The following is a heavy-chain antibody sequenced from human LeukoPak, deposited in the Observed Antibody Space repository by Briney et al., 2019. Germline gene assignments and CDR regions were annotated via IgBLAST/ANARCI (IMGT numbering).Heavy chain of an antibody. D-gene: IGHD3-3*01. CDR3: AREALYDFWGGYLYSYYYMDV. Sequence: GASVKVSCKASGYTFTGYYMHWVRRAPGQGLEWMGWINPNSGGTNYAQKFQGRVTMTRDTSISTAYMELSRLRSDDTAVYYCAREALYDFWGGYLYSYYYMDVWGKGTTVTVSS. J-gene: IGHJ6*03. V-gene: IGHV1-2*02. CDR1: GYTFTGYY. CDR2: INPNSGGT.